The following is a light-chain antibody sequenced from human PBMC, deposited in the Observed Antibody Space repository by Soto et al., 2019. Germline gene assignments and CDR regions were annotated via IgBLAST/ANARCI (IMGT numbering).Light chain of an antibody. CDR3: QSYDISLHNYV. CDR1: PSNIGAPCE. CDR2: GDT. Sequence: QAVVTPPPSVSGAPGQRVSISCTGSPSNIGAPCEVHWYQHLPGTAPKLLIYGDTNRPSGVPDRFSGSKSGTSASLAITRLQAEDEADYYCQSYDISLHNYVFGTGTKVTVL. V-gene: IGLV1-40*01. J-gene: IGLJ1*01.